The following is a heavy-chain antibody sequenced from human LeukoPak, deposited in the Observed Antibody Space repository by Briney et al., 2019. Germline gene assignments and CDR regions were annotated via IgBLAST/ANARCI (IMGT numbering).Heavy chain of an antibody. D-gene: IGHD4-17*01. CDR2: INPDSGGT. CDR1: GYMFTGHY. CDR3: ATLYGDYVRSDY. J-gene: IGHJ4*02. V-gene: IGHV1-2*02. Sequence: GASVKVSCKPSGYMFTGHYIHWVRQAPGQGLEWMGRINPDSGGTKYAQKFQGRVTLTRDTSISTAYMELSRLRYDDTAVYYCATLYGDYVRSDYWGQGTLVTVSS.